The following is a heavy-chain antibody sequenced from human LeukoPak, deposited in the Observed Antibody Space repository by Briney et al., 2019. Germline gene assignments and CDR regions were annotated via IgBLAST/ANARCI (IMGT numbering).Heavy chain of an antibody. CDR1: GYSFTSYW. V-gene: IGHV5-51*01. Sequence: GESLKISCKGSGYSFTSYWIGWVRQMPGKGLEWMGIIYPGDSDTRYSPSFQGQVTISADKSISTAYLQWSSLKASDTAMYYCARHPPYYYDSSGYYFLDVWGQGTTVTVSS. J-gene: IGHJ6*02. CDR3: ARHPPYYYDSSGYYFLDV. D-gene: IGHD3-22*01. CDR2: IYPGDSDT.